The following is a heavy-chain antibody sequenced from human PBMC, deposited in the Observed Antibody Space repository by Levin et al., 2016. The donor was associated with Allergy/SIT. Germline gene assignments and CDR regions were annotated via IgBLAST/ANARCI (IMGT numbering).Heavy chain of an antibody. J-gene: IGHJ4*02. V-gene: IGHV3-33*01. CDR3: ATSEAGGYCSGGSCYFY. CDR2: IWYDGSNK. CDR1: GFTFSSYG. Sequence: GGSLRLSCAASGFTFSSYGMHWVRQAPGKGLEWVAVIWYDGSNKYYADSVKGRFTISRDNSKNTLYLQMNSLRAEDTAVYYCATSEAGGYCSGGSCYFYWGQGTLVTVSS. D-gene: IGHD2-15*01.